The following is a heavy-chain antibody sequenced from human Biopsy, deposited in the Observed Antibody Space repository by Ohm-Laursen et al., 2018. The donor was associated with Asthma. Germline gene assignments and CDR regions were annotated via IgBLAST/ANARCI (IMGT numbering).Heavy chain of an antibody. D-gene: IGHD4-11*01. CDR2: IRPGQRGI. Sequence: GSLRLSCTASGFAFDNYAMSWARQAPGKGLAWVGTIRPGQRGIDYEPPVRGRFFISRDDSTNTLYLEMTSLTAEDTAVYHCAKDERSYYGSYSKYMQPVPLGDWGQGTLVIVSA. V-gene: IGHV3-23*01. J-gene: IGHJ4*02. CDR1: GFAFDNYA. CDR3: AKDERSYYGSYSKYMQPVPLGD.